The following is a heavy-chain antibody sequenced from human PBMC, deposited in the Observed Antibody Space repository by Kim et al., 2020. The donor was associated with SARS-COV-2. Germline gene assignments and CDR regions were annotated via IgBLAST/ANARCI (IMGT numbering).Heavy chain of an antibody. D-gene: IGHD6-13*01. J-gene: IGHJ4*02. CDR2: GGSP. Sequence: GGSPYYAESVKGRFTISRAKSKNTLYLQMNSLRAEDTAVYYCARGYSSSLHWGQGTLVTVSS. V-gene: IGHV3-66*01. CDR3: ARGYSSSLH.